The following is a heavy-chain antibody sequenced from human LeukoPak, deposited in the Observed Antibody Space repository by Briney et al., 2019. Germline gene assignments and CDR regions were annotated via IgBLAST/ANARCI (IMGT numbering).Heavy chain of an antibody. Sequence: GGSLRLSCAASGFTFSSYWMSWVRQAPGKGLEWVANIKQDGSEKYYVDSVKGRFTISRDNAKNSLYLQMNSLRAEDTAAYYCARDYFYYDSSALDYWGQGTLVTVSS. CDR1: GFTFSSYW. CDR3: ARDYFYYDSSALDY. J-gene: IGHJ4*02. V-gene: IGHV3-7*01. D-gene: IGHD3-22*01. CDR2: IKQDGSEK.